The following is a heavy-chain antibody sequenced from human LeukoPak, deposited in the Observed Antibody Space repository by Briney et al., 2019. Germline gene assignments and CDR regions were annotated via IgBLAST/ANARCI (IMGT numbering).Heavy chain of an antibody. D-gene: IGHD5-18*01. CDR2: FEALDSET. CDR1: GSRVIELS. J-gene: IGHJ4*02. Sequence: SEKVSCTGSGSRVIELSLYGVRQAPGKGRGWIRGFEALDSETFYAQKFHGRVTIPEHSSTDTAYMALRSLTSENTALYYCAAGRPYSLLDYWGKGTLVTVSS. CDR3: AAGRPYSLLDY. V-gene: IGHV1-24*01.